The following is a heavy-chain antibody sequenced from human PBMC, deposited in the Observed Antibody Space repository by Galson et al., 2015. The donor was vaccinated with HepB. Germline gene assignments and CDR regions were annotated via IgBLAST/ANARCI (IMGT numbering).Heavy chain of an antibody. CDR3: AREDIGYCSSTSCYEGGWFDP. CDR2: IYYSGST. V-gene: IGHV4-39*02. CDR1: GGSISSSSYY. D-gene: IGHD2-2*01. Sequence: SETLSLTCTVSGGSISSSSYYWGWIRQPPGKGLEWIGSIYYSGSTYYNPSLRSRVTISVDTSKNQFSLKLSSGTAADTAVYYCAREDIGYCSSTSCYEGGWFDPWGQGTLVTVSS. J-gene: IGHJ5*02.